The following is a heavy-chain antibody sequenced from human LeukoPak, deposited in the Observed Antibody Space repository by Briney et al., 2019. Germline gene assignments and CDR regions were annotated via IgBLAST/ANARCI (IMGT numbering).Heavy chain of an antibody. V-gene: IGHV5-51*01. CDR2: LSPGDSDT. Sequence: NPGAPLQISCQGSGYTFTSYWIGWVRQLPGKGLEWMGTLSPGDSDTRYSPSFQGQVTISADKSISTAYLQWSSLKASDTAMYYCARTPLQTPDYYDSSGYYGEFDYWGQGTLVTVSS. J-gene: IGHJ4*02. CDR1: GYTFTSYW. D-gene: IGHD3-22*01. CDR3: ARTPLQTPDYYDSSGYYGEFDY.